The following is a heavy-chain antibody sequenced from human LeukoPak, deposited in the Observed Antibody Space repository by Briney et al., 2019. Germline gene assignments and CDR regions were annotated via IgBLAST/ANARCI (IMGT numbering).Heavy chain of an antibody. CDR2: IYYSGST. D-gene: IGHD4-17*01. CDR1: GGSISSGGYY. V-gene: IGHV4-31*03. CDR3: ASTLFDYGDYGDY. J-gene: IGHJ4*02. Sequence: PSETLSLTRTVSGGSISSGGYYWSWIRQHPGKGLEWIGYIYYSGSTYYNPSLKSRVTISVDTSKNQFSLKLSSVTAADTAVYYCASTLFDYGDYGDYWGQGTLVTVSS.